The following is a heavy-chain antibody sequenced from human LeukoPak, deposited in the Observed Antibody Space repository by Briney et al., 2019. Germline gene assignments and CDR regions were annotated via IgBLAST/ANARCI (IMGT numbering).Heavy chain of an antibody. J-gene: IGHJ6*02. CDR3: ARDRNYYGSRYFGMDV. D-gene: IGHD3-10*01. V-gene: IGHV3-30-3*01. Sequence: GRSLRLSCAASGFTFSSYAVHWVRQAPGKGLEWVALISYDGSNKYYEDSAKGRFTISRDNSKNTLYLQMNSLRAEDTAVYYCARDRNYYGSRYFGMDVWGQGTTVTVSS. CDR2: ISYDGSNK. CDR1: GFTFSSYA.